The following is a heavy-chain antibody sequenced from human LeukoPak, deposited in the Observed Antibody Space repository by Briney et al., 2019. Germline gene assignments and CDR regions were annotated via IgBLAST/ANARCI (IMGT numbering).Heavy chain of an antibody. CDR3: ARMTTVTTRFDY. Sequence: PSETLSLTCTVSGDSISRYYWSWIRQPPGKGLERIVNIYDSGSSNYKPSLKSRVTISVDTSKKQFSLKLRSVTAADTAVYYCARMTTVTTRFDYWGQGTLVTVSS. V-gene: IGHV4-59*01. D-gene: IGHD4-17*01. J-gene: IGHJ4*02. CDR1: GDSISRYY. CDR2: IYDSGSS.